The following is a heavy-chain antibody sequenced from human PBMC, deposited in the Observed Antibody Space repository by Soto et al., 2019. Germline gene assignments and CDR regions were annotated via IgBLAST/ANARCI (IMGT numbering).Heavy chain of an antibody. J-gene: IGHJ4*02. CDR1: GDFVSSGNYY. D-gene: IGHD6-6*01. CDR3: AGGYSSSSLFGFDY. CDR2: IYFTGTT. Sequence: QVQLQESGPGLVKPSETLSLTCSVSGDFVSSGNYYWSWIRQPPGKGLEGIGDIYFTGTTNYNPSLKTQVTMSVDTSNNQFSLKLSSVTAADTDVYHCAGGYSSSSLFGFDYWGQGTLVTVSS. V-gene: IGHV4-61*01.